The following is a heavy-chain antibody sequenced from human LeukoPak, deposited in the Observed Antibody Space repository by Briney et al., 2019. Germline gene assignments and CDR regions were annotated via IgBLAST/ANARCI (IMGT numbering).Heavy chain of an antibody. CDR2: INPSGGST. D-gene: IGHD6-13*01. V-gene: IGHV1-46*01. J-gene: IGHJ4*02. Sequence: ASVKVSCKASGYTFTSYYMHWVRQAPGQGLEWMGIINPSGGSTSYAQKFQGRVTISVDTSKNQFSLKLSSVTAADTAVYYCARYYSSSYLFDYWGQGTLVTVSS. CDR1: GYTFTSYY. CDR3: ARYYSSSYLFDY.